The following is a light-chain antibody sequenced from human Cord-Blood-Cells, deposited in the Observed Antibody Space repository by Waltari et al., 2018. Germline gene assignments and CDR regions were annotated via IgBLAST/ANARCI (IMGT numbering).Light chain of an antibody. CDR1: QSVSSN. J-gene: IGKJ4*01. CDR2: GAS. V-gene: IGKV3-15*01. Sequence: EIVMTQSPATLSVSPGERATLSCRASQSVSSNLAWYQQKPGQAPRLLIYGASTRATGIPARFSGSGSGTEFTRTISSLQSEDFAVYYCQQYNSWPLTFGGGTKVEIK. CDR3: QQYNSWPLT.